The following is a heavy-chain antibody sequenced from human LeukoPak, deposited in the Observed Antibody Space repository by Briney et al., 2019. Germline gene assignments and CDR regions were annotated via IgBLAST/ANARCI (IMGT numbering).Heavy chain of an antibody. CDR3: AKDPGTYYYDSSGYYPTHHDAFDI. J-gene: IGHJ3*02. Sequence: PGGSLRLSCAASGFTFSSYAMSWVRQAPGKGLEWVSAISGSGGSTYYADSVKGRFTISRDNSKNTLYLQLNSLRAEDRAVYYCAKDPGTYYYDSSGYYPTHHDAFDIWGQGTMVTVSS. CDR2: ISGSGGST. V-gene: IGHV3-23*01. D-gene: IGHD3-22*01. CDR1: GFTFSSYA.